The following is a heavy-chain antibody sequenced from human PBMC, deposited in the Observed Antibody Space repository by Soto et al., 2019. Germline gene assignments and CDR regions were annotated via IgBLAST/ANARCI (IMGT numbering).Heavy chain of an antibody. Sequence: GGSLRLSCAASGFTFSSYSMNWVRQAPGKGLEWVSYISSSSGTIYYADSVKGRFTISRDNAKNSLYLQMNSLRAEDTAVYYCARVLNWNYFDYWGQGTLVTVSS. CDR2: ISSSSGTI. D-gene: IGHD1-20*01. J-gene: IGHJ4*02. CDR3: ARVLNWNYFDY. CDR1: GFTFSSYS. V-gene: IGHV3-48*01.